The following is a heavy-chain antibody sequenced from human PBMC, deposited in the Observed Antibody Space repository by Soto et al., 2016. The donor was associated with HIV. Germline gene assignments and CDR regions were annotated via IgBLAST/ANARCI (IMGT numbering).Heavy chain of an antibody. CDR3: AKDLYDYSANDY. Sequence: EVQLLESGGGLVQPGGSLTLSCAVSGFSFRSCAMNWFRQAPGKGLEWVSGIAHSGNSAHYADSVKGRFTISRDNSRNTLSLQMNTLRAEDTAIYFCAKDLYDYSANDYWGQGTLVTVSS. CDR2: IAHSGNSA. J-gene: IGHJ4*02. CDR1: GFSFRSCA. D-gene: IGHD3-16*01. V-gene: IGHV3-23*01.